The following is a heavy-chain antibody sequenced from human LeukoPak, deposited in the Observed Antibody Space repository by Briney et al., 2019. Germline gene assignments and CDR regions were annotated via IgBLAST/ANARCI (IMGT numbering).Heavy chain of an antibody. Sequence: GGSLRLSCAASGFTFSSYGMHWVRQAPGKGLEWVAVISYDGSNKYYADSVKGRFTISRDNSKNTLYPQMNSLRAEDTAVYYCAKAAFGELLTIDYWGQGTLVTVSS. V-gene: IGHV3-30*18. J-gene: IGHJ4*02. CDR1: GFTFSSYG. D-gene: IGHD3-10*01. CDR2: ISYDGSNK. CDR3: AKAAFGELLTIDY.